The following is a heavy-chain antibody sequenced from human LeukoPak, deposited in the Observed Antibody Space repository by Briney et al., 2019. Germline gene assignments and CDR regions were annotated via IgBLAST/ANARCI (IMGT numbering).Heavy chain of an antibody. CDR1: GGSFSGYY. V-gene: IGHV4-59*08. J-gene: IGHJ5*02. CDR3: ARLGAAVFNWFDP. CDR2: IYYSGSV. Sequence: PSDTLSLTCAVYGGSFSGYYWIWIRQPPGKGLEWIGYIYYSGSVNYNPSLESRVTISVDTSKNQFSLNLRSVTAADTAVYYCARLGAAVFNWFDPWGQGTLVTVSS. D-gene: IGHD6-13*01.